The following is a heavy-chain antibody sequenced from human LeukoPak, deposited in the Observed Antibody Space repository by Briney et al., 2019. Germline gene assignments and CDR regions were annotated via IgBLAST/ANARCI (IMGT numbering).Heavy chain of an antibody. V-gene: IGHV3-20*04. CDR3: ARARSGSFNDASGL. D-gene: IGHD1-26*01. J-gene: IGHJ3*01. Sequence: GGSLRLSCAASGFTFDDSAMTWVRQAPGKGLEWVSGINWNGGTTHYADSVKGRFTISRDSAQKSLYLQMNSLRAEDTALYYCARARSGSFNDASGLWGQGTMVIVSS. CDR2: INWNGGTT. CDR1: GFTFDDSA.